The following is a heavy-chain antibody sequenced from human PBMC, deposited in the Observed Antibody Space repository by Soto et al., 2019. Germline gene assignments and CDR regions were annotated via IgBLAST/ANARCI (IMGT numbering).Heavy chain of an antibody. CDR2: IYYTGST. CDR3: AKVSGVVRGVIRRRYFDH. CDR1: GGSIDDYY. J-gene: IGHJ1*01. D-gene: IGHD3-10*01. Sequence: PSETLSLTCAVSGGSIDDYYWSWIRQPPGKGLEWIGYIYYTGSTNYNPSLQSRVTISIDTSTNQFSLKLTSVTAADTAVYYCAKVSGVVRGVIRRRYFDHWGQGTLVTVSS. V-gene: IGHV4-59*01.